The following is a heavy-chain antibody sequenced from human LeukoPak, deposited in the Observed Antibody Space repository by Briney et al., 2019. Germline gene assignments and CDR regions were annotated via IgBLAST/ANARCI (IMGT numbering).Heavy chain of an antibody. CDR2: ISGSGGST. D-gene: IGHD6-13*01. V-gene: IGHV3-23*01. J-gene: IGHJ3*02. Sequence: LSLTCTVSGGSISSGSYCWSWVRQAPGKGLEWVSAISGSGGSTYYADSVKGRFTISRDNSKNTLYLQMNSLRAEDTAVYYCAKADSSSWYGGDAFDIWGQGTMVTVSS. CDR3: AKADSSSWYGGDAFDI. CDR1: GGSISSGSYC.